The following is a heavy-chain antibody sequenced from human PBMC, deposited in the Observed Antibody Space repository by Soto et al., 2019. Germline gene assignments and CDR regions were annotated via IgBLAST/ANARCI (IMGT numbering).Heavy chain of an antibody. CDR1: GFTLSSYW. D-gene: IGHD2-2*01. Sequence: EVQLVESGGGLAQPGGSLRLSCAASGFTLSSYWMSWVRQAPGKGLEWVANIKQDGSETYYVDSVEGRFTISRDNAKNSLYLQMTSLRADDTAVYYCARGQLLKVDAFDMWGQGTLVTVSS. CDR3: ARGQLLKVDAFDM. V-gene: IGHV3-7*01. J-gene: IGHJ3*02. CDR2: IKQDGSET.